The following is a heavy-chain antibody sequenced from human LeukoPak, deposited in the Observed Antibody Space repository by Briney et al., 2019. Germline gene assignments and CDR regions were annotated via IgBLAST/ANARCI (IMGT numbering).Heavy chain of an antibody. CDR3: ASNLSGSYYNWFDP. CDR2: IYYSGST. Sequence: PSETLSLTRTVSGGSVSSGSYYWSWIRQPPGKGLEWIGYIYYSGSTNYNPSLKSRVTISVDTSKNQFSLKLSSVTAADTAVYYCASNLSGSYYNWFDPWGQGTLVTVSS. CDR1: GGSVSSGSYY. D-gene: IGHD1-26*01. J-gene: IGHJ5*02. V-gene: IGHV4-61*01.